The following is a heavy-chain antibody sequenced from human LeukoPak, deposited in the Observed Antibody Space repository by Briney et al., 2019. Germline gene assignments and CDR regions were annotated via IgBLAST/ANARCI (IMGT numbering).Heavy chain of an antibody. V-gene: IGHV3-30*04. Sequence: GGSLRLSCAASGFTFSSHAMHWVRQAPGKGLEWVAVISYDGSNKYYADSVKGRFTISRDNSKNTLYLQMNSLRAEDTAVYYCARVGGNPYGGYPEGVDYWGQGTLVTVSS. CDR3: ARVGGNPYGGYPEGVDY. CDR2: ISYDGSNK. CDR1: GFTFSSHA. J-gene: IGHJ4*02. D-gene: IGHD5-12*01.